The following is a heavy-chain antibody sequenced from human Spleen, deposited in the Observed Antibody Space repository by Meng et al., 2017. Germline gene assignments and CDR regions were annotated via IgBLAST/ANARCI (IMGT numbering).Heavy chain of an antibody. CDR3: ARGPTTMAHDFDY. CDR1: GGSINSRNYY. J-gene: IGHJ4*02. Sequence: GSLRLSCTVSGGSINSRNYYWAWVRQPPGKGLEWIGTIFYSGTTSYNPSLKSRVTISVDSSKNQFSLKLNSVTAADTAVYYCARGPTTMAHDFDYWGQGTLVTVSS. D-gene: IGHD4-11*01. V-gene: IGHV4-39*07. CDR2: IFYSGTT.